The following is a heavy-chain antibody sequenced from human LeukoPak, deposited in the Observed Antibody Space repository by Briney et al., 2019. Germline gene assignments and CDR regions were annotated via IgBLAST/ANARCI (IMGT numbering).Heavy chain of an antibody. D-gene: IGHD6-25*01. CDR3: ARDHFFGESSAPFFDY. Sequence: PAGSLRLSCAASGFTVSSNYMSWVRQAPGKGLEWFSVIYTGGSTYYADSVTGRFTISRDNSKTTKYRQMNSLRVEDTAVYYCARDHFFGESSAPFFDYWGQGTLVTVSS. V-gene: IGHV3-53*01. CDR1: GFTVSSNY. J-gene: IGHJ4*02. CDR2: IYTGGST.